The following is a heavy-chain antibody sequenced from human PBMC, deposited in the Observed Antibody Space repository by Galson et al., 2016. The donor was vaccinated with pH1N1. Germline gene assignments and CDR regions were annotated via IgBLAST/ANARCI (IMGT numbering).Heavy chain of an antibody. Sequence: TLSLTCAVSGGSISSGDYSWSWIRQSPRKGLEWIGYIFFSGITYYNPSLKIRLTISIDTSKSQFSLRLSSVTAADTAVYYCATTIAVTGTRQIDSWGQGILVTVSS. D-gene: IGHD6-19*01. J-gene: IGHJ4*02. CDR1: GGSISSGDYS. CDR3: ATTIAVTGTRQIDS. V-gene: IGHV4-30-4*01. CDR2: IFFSGIT.